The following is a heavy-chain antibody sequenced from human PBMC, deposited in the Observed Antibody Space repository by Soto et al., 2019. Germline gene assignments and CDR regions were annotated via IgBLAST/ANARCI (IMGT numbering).Heavy chain of an antibody. Sequence: QVHLIQSGAEVKKPGASVKVSCKVSGYTLTELSMPWVRQAPGKGLEWMGGFDPEDGKTTSAQKFQGRVTVTEDTSTDTAYMELSSLRSEDTAVYYCGAGGTRWLQSPLDYWGPGTLVTVSS. D-gene: IGHD1-1*01. CDR2: FDPEDGKT. CDR1: GYTLTELS. V-gene: IGHV1-24*01. J-gene: IGHJ4*02. CDR3: GAGGTRWLQSPLDY.